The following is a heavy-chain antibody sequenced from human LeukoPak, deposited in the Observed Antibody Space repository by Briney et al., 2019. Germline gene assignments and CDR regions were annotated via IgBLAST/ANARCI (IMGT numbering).Heavy chain of an antibody. V-gene: IGHV3-7*01. CDR3: ARDHLVPAAIEEAFDI. CDR1: GFTFSSYW. Sequence: GGSLRLSCAASGFTFSSYWMSWVRQAPGKGLEWVANIKQDGSEKYYVDSVKGRFTISRDNAKNSLYLQMNSLRAEDTAVYYCARDHLVPAAIEEAFDIWGQGTMVTVSS. D-gene: IGHD2-2*01. CDR2: IKQDGSEK. J-gene: IGHJ3*02.